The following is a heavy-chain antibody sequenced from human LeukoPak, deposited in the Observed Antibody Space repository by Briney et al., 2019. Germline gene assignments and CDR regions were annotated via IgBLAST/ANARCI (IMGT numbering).Heavy chain of an antibody. CDR1: GYTFTDYY. Sequence: GASVKVPCKTSGYTFTDYYFHWVRQAPGQGLEGMGWINPNTGGRGYAQKFQGRVTMTRDTSISAAYMELSSLRSDDTAVYYCARGALGYGADLFDIWGQGTMVTVSS. V-gene: IGHV1-2*02. J-gene: IGHJ3*02. CDR2: INPNTGGR. CDR3: ARGALGYGADLFDI. D-gene: IGHD4-17*01.